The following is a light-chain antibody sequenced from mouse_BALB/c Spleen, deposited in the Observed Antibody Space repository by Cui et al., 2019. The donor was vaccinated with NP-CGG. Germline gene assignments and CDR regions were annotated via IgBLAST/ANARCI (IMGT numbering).Light chain of an antibody. CDR3: ALWYSNHWV. J-gene: IGLJ1*01. CDR1: TGAVTTGNY. V-gene: IGLV1*01. CDR2: GIN. Sequence: QAVVTQESALTTSPGESVTLTCRSSTGAVTTGNYANWVQEKPDHLFTGLIGGINNRAPGVPARFSGSLIGDKAALTITGAQTEDEAIYFCALWYSNHWVFGGGTKLTVL.